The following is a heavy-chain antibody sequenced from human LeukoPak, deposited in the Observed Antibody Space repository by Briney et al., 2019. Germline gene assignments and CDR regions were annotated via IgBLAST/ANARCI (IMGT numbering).Heavy chain of an antibody. V-gene: IGHV1-2*02. Sequence: ASVKVSCKASGYTFTSYGISWVRQAPGQGLEWMGWINLNSGGTNYAQKFQGRVTMTRDTSISTAYMELSRLRSGDTAVYCARSPDILTGENFDYWGQGTLVTVSS. D-gene: IGHD3-9*01. CDR1: GYTFTSYG. CDR2: INLNSGGT. CDR3: ARSPDILTGENFDY. J-gene: IGHJ4*02.